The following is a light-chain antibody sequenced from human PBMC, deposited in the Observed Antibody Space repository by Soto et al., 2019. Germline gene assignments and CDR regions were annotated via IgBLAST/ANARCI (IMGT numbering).Light chain of an antibody. CDR1: GSNIGSNT. J-gene: IGLJ1*01. CDR3: AAWDDSLNVYV. Sequence: QPVLTQPPSASGTPGQRVTISCSGSGSNIGSNTVNWYQQLPGAAPKLLIYSNNQRPSGVPDRFSGSKSGTSASLAISGLQSEDEADYYCAAWDDSLNVYVFGTGTKVPVL. CDR2: SNN. V-gene: IGLV1-44*01.